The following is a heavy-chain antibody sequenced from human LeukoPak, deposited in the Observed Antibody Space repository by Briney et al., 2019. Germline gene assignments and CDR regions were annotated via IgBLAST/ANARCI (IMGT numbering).Heavy chain of an antibody. CDR3: ATATYCSSTSCYTGVGLGY. CDR1: GFTFSDYY. Sequence: GGSLRLSCAASGFTFSDYYMSWIRQAPGKGLEWVSYISSSGSTIYYADSVKGRFTISRDNAKNSLYLQMNSLRAEDTAVYYCATATYCSSTSCYTGVGLGYWGQGALVTASS. CDR2: ISSSGSTI. J-gene: IGHJ4*02. V-gene: IGHV3-11*04. D-gene: IGHD2-2*02.